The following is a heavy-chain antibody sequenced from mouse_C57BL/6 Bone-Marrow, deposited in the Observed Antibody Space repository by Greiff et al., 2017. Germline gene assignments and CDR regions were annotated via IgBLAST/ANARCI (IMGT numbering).Heavy chain of an antibody. J-gene: IGHJ3*01. CDR3: ARSWFAY. V-gene: IGHV5-12*01. Sequence: EVKLMESGAGLVQPGGSLKLSCAASGFTFSDYYMYWVRQTPEKRLEWVAYISNGGGSTYYPDTVKGRFTITRDNATNTLYLQMRRLKSEDTAMYYCARSWFAYWGQGTLVTVSA. CDR2: ISNGGGST. CDR1: GFTFSDYY.